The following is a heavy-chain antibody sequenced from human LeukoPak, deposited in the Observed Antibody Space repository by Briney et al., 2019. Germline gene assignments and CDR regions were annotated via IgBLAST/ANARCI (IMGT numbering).Heavy chain of an antibody. CDR2: IWYDGSNK. CDR1: GFTFSSYG. D-gene: IGHD5-18*01. Sequence: AGSLRLSCAASGFTFSSYGMHWVRQAPGKGLEWVAVIWYDGSNKYYADSVKGRFTISRDNSKNTLYLQMNSLRAEDTAVYYCARDRVDTASAFDIWGQGTMVTVSS. J-gene: IGHJ3*02. CDR3: ARDRVDTASAFDI. V-gene: IGHV3-33*01.